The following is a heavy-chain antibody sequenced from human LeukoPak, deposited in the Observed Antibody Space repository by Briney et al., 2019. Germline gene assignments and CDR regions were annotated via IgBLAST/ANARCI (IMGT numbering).Heavy chain of an antibody. J-gene: IGHJ3*02. CDR3: ARGRVYFYGSGSRYLDDAFDI. Sequence: SETLSLTCTVSGDSVSSYYWSWIRQPPGKGLEWVGYIYYGGNTKYNPSLKGRVTISADTSKFSLKLTSVTAADTAVYYCARGRVYFYGSGSRYLDDAFDIWGQGTTVTVSS. D-gene: IGHD3-10*01. CDR1: GDSVSSYY. V-gene: IGHV4-59*02. CDR2: IYYGGNT.